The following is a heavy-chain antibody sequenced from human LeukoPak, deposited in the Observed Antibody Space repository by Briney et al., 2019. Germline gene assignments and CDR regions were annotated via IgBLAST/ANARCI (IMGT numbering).Heavy chain of an antibody. D-gene: IGHD2-21*02. CDR3: ASVAAYCGGDCFPQRYFDL. CDR2: INPSGGST. V-gene: IGHV1-46*01. CDR1: GYTFTSYY. J-gene: IGHJ2*01. Sequence: ASVKVSCKASGYTFTSYYMHWVRQAPGQGLEWMGIINPSGGSTSYAQKFQGRVTMTRDTSTSTAYMELSSLRSEDTAVYYCASVAAYCGGDCFPQRYFDLWGRGTLVTVSS.